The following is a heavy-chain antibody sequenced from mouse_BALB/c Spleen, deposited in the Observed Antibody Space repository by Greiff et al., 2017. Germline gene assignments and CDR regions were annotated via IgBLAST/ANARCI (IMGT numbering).Heavy chain of an antibody. CDR1: GFTFRSYA. Sequence: EVQVVESGGGLVKPGGSLKLSCAASGFTFRSYAMSWVRQNPEKRLEWVATISSGGSYTYYPDSVKGRFTISRDNAKNTLYLQMSSLRSEDTAMYYCARHGSSYWYFDVWGAGTTVTVSS. D-gene: IGHD1-1*01. J-gene: IGHJ1*01. CDR2: ISSGGSYT. CDR3: ARHGSSYWYFDV. V-gene: IGHV5-9-3*01.